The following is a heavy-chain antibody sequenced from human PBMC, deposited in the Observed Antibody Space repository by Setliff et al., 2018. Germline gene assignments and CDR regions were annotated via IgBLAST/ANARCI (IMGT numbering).Heavy chain of an antibody. CDR2: INTNTGNP. CDR3: ARGEYTSLPSGVYYHMDV. CDR1: GYTFSSYA. Sequence: ASVKVACKASGYTFSSYAMNWVRQAPGQGLEWMGWINTNTGNPTYAQGFTGRFVFSLDTSVSTTYLQISSLKAEDTAVYYCARGEYTSLPSGVYYHMDVWGKGTTVTV. V-gene: IGHV7-4-1*02. D-gene: IGHD6-6*01. J-gene: IGHJ6*03.